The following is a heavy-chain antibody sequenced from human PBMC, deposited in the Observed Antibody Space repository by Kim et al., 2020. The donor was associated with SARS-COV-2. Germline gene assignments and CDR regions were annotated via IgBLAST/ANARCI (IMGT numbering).Heavy chain of an antibody. CDR2: IYYSGST. CDR3: ARSGLRFLEWLLEDYYGMDV. V-gene: IGHV4-39*01. D-gene: IGHD3-3*01. Sequence: SETLSLTCTVSGGSISSSSYYWGWIRQPPGKGLEWIGSIYYSGSTYYNPSLKSRVTISVDTSKNQFSLKLSSVTAADTAVYYCARSGLRFLEWLLEDYYGMDVWGQGTTVTVSS. CDR1: GGSISSSSYY. J-gene: IGHJ6*02.